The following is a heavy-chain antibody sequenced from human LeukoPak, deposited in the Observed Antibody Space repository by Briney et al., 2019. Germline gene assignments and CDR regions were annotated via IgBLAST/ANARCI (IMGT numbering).Heavy chain of an antibody. CDR1: GFTFSSYA. CDR3: AKVLDYYGSGYFDY. J-gene: IGHJ4*02. V-gene: IGHV3-23*01. CDR2: ISGSGGST. D-gene: IGHD3-10*01. Sequence: GGSLRLSCAASGFTFSSYAMSWVRQAPGKGLEWVSAISGSGGSTHYADSVKGRFTISRDNSKNTLYLQMNSLRAEDTAVYYCAKVLDYYGSGYFDYWGQGTLVTVSS.